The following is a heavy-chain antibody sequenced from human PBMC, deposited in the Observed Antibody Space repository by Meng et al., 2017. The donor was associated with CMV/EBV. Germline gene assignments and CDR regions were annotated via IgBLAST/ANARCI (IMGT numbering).Heavy chain of an antibody. J-gene: IGHJ4*02. CDR2: INPSGGST. Sequence: QVRRVHVGAQVKKPGASVKVSCKASGYTLTSYYMHWVRQAPGQGLEWMGIINPSGGSTSYAQKFQGRVTMTRDTSTSTVYMELSSLRSEDTAVYYCARGPILRKVVAATSHFDYWGQGTLVTVSS. V-gene: IGHV1-46*01. CDR1: GYTLTSYY. D-gene: IGHD2-15*01. CDR3: ARGPILRKVVAATSHFDY.